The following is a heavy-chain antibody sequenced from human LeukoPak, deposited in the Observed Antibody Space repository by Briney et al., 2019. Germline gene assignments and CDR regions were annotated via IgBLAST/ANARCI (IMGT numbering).Heavy chain of an antibody. J-gene: IGHJ3*02. V-gene: IGHV1-69*06. D-gene: IGHD3-10*01. Sequence: SVKVSCKASGGTFSSYPISWVRQAPGQGLEWMGGIIPMFDTADFAQKFQGRVTITADTSTSTAYMQLSSLRSEDTAVYYCAXXXXXPYGSGSLDAFDIWGQGTMVTVSS. CDR1: GGTFSSYP. CDR2: IIPMFDTA. CDR3: AXXXXXPYGSGSLDAFDI.